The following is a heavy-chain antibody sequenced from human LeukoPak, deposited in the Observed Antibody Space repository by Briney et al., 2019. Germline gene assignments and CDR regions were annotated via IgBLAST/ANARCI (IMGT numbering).Heavy chain of an antibody. V-gene: IGHV3-11*06. CDR1: GFTFSDYY. CDR3: ARAPHYSNYGPYYYGMDV. CDR2: ISSSSSYT. Sequence: GGSLRLSCSASGFTFSDYYMSWIRQAPGKGLEWVSYISSSSSYTNYADSVKGRFTISRDNAKNSLYLQMNSLRAEDTAVYYCARAPHYSNYGPYYYGMDVWGQGTTVTVSS. J-gene: IGHJ6*02. D-gene: IGHD4-11*01.